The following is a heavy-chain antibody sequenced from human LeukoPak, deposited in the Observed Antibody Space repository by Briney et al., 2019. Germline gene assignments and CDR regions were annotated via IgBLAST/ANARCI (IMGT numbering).Heavy chain of an antibody. CDR2: IKQDGSEK. Sequence: PGGSLRLSCAASGFTFSSYWMSWVRQAPGKGLEWVANIKQDGSEKYYEDSVKGQFTISRDNAKKSLYLQMNSLRAEDTAVYYCARLPPLWFGELLAYYFDYWGQGTLVTVSS. CDR3: ARLPPLWFGELLAYYFDY. V-gene: IGHV3-7*01. CDR1: GFTFSSYW. D-gene: IGHD3-10*01. J-gene: IGHJ4*02.